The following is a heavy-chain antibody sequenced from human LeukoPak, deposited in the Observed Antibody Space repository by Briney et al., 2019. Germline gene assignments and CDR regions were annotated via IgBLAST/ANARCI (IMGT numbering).Heavy chain of an antibody. Sequence: ASVKVSCKASGYTFTIYDINWVRQATGQGLEWMGWMNPNSGNTGYAQKFQGRVTMTRNTSISTAYMELSSLRSEDTAVYYCARDSSSWYGRYYYYYGMDVWGQGTTVTVSS. CDR3: ARDSSSWYGRYYYYYGMDV. J-gene: IGHJ6*02. CDR1: GYTFTIYD. V-gene: IGHV1-8*01. CDR2: MNPNSGNT. D-gene: IGHD6-13*01.